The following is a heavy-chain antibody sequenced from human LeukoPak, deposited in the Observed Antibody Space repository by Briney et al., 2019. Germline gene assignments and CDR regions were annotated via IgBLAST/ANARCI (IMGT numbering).Heavy chain of an antibody. D-gene: IGHD5-12*01. CDR2: IYYSGDT. Sequence: KPSETLSLTCTVSGGSISTSNFYLGWIRQPPGKGLEWIGSIYYSGDTYYNPSLKSGVTISVDTSKNQFSLKVSSVTAADTAVYYCARYSGYASYWGQGTLVTVSS. J-gene: IGHJ4*02. CDR1: GGSISTSNFY. V-gene: IGHV4-39*01. CDR3: ARYSGYASY.